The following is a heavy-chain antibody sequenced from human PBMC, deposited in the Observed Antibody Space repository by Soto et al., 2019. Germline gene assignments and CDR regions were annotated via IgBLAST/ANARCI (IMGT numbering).Heavy chain of an antibody. Sequence: GGSLRLSCAASGFTFSSYGMHWVRQAPGKGLEWVAVISYDGSNKYYVDSVKGRFTISRDGSKNTLYLQMDSLRVEDTAVYYCAKDTAGYSGYGRFDYWGQGTLVTVSS. CDR3: AKDTAGYSGYGRFDY. J-gene: IGHJ4*02. CDR2: ISYDGSNK. D-gene: IGHD5-12*01. V-gene: IGHV3-30*18. CDR1: GFTFSSYG.